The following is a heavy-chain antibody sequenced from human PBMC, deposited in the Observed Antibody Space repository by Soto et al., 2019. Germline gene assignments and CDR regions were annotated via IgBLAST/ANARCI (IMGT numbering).Heavy chain of an antibody. J-gene: IGHJ4*02. Sequence: QITLKESGPTLVKPTQTLTLTCTFSGFSLTETGMGVGWIRQPPGKALEWLALIYWDDDKRYSSSLKRGLTISKDASKNQVVLTNTNVDAVDTATYYCAHRRSGYFDSWGQGTLVTVSS. V-gene: IGHV2-5*02. CDR2: IYWDDDK. CDR1: GFSLTETGMG. CDR3: AHRRSGYFDS.